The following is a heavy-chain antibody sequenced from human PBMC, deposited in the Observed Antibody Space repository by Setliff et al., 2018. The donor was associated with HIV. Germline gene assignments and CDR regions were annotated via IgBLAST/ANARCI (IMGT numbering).Heavy chain of an antibody. D-gene: IGHD2-2*01. V-gene: IGHV4-61*02. CDR1: GGSISNGGFY. J-gene: IGHJ3*02. CDR2: VYTSGTT. CDR3: AGQDIGAVPALGAFDI. Sequence: SETLSLTCTVSGGSISNGGFYWYWIRQPAGKGLEWIGRVYTSGTTNYNPSLKSRVTISMDTSKSQFSLRLTSVTAADTAVYYCAGQDIGAVPALGAFDIWGQGTMVTVSS.